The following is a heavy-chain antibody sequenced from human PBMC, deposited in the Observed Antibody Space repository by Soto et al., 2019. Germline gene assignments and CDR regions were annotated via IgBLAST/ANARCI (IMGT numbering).Heavy chain of an antibody. Sequence: QVQLVESGGGLVTPGGSLRLSCAASGFTFTDYYMSWIRQAPGRGLEWVAYIGGSGTPIYYAASVRGRFTISRDNAKNSLHLQMEGLSAEDTAVYYCARDRGAQTTGITGLDYWGQGALVTVSS. J-gene: IGHJ4*02. CDR2: IGGSGTPI. CDR1: GFTFTDYY. V-gene: IGHV3-11*01. CDR3: ARDRGAQTTGITGLDY. D-gene: IGHD1-1*01.